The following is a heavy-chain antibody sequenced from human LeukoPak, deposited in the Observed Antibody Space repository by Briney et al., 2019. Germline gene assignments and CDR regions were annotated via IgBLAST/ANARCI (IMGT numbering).Heavy chain of an antibody. D-gene: IGHD1-20*01. V-gene: IGHV1-46*01. CDR1: GYTFTSYY. CDR3: ARAEPFGYNWKGFDY. CDR2: INPSGGST. J-gene: IGHJ4*02. Sequence: VKVSCKASGYTFTSYYMHWVRQAPGQGLEWMGIINPSGGSTSYAQKFQGRVTMTRDTSTSTVYMELSSLRSEDTAVYYCARAEPFGYNWKGFDYWGQGTLVTVSS.